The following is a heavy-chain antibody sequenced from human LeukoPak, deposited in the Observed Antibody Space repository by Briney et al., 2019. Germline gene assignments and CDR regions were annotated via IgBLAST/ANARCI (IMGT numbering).Heavy chain of an antibody. CDR2: ISSSGTTI. J-gene: IGHJ4*02. CDR3: ARDPSDWNYYFDY. CDR1: GFIFSSYE. D-gene: IGHD1-7*01. V-gene: IGHV3-48*03. Sequence: PGGSLRLSCAASGFIFSSYEMNWVRQAPGKGLEWVSYISSSGTTIYYADSVRGRFTISRDNAKNSLYLQMNNLRAEDTAAYFCARDPSDWNYYFDYWGQGTLVTVSS.